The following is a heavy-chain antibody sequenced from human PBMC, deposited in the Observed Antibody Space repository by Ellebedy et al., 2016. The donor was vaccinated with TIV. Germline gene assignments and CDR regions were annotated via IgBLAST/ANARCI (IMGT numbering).Heavy chain of an antibody. CDR1: GFTFSHYT. Sequence: GESLKISCVASGFTFSHYTMHWVRQAPGKGLEWMAVKSYDDSHEYYAHSVRGRFTISRDNSKNTLYLQMNSLRAEDTGVYYCARGSSMVRGAAWGQGTLVTVSS. V-gene: IGHV3-30*14. J-gene: IGHJ4*02. CDR3: ARGSSMVRGAA. D-gene: IGHD3-10*01. CDR2: KSYDDSHE.